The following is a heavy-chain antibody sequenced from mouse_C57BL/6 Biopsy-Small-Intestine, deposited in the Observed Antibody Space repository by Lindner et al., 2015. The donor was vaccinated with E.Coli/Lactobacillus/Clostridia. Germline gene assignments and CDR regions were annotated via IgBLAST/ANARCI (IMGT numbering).Heavy chain of an antibody. J-gene: IGHJ2*01. V-gene: IGHV5-17*01. D-gene: IGHD1-1*01. CDR3: ARNYYGSGYDY. Sequence: VQLQESGGGVVKPGGSLKLSCTASGFIFGDHGMHWVRQAPEKGLEWVAYISGSSSTIFYADVLKGRFTISRDNAKNTLFLQMTSLRSEDTAIYYCARNYYGSGYDYWGQGTTLTVSS. CDR1: GFIFGDHG. CDR2: ISGSSSTI.